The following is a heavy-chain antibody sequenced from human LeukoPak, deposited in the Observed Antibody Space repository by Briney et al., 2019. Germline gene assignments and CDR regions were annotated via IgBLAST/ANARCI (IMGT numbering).Heavy chain of an antibody. Sequence: PGGSLRLSCAASGLTVSSNFMTWVRQAPGKGLEWVSVIHSGGRTYYADSVRGRFTISRDNSKNTVYLQMNTLRAEDTAVYYCARDCCGGARFGTWGQGTLVTASS. D-gene: IGHD2-21*01. CDR3: ARDCCGGARFGT. CDR1: GLTVSSNF. J-gene: IGHJ4*02. V-gene: IGHV3-66*01. CDR2: IHSGGRT.